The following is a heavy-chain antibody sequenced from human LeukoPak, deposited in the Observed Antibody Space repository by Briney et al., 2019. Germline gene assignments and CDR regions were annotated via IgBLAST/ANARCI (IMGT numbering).Heavy chain of an antibody. CDR3: AKGPYYDFWSGTIDY. D-gene: IGHD3-3*01. CDR2: ISSSSSYI. Sequence: GGSLRLSCAASGFTFSSYSMNWVRQAPGKGLEWVSSISSSSSYIYYADSVKGRFTISRDNAKNSLYLQMNSLRAEDTAVYYCAKGPYYDFWSGTIDYWGQGTLVTVSS. J-gene: IGHJ4*02. CDR1: GFTFSSYS. V-gene: IGHV3-21*04.